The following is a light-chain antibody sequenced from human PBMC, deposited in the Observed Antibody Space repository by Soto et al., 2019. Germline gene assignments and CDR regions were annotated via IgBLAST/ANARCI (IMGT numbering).Light chain of an antibody. V-gene: IGKV3-11*01. Sequence: EIVLTQSPATLSLSPGERATLSCRASQSVSSYLAWYQQKPGQAPRLLIYDASNRATGIPARFSGSGSGTDFTLTISSLEPEDFAVYYCQKYGNFWTFGQGTKVEIK. CDR3: QKYGNFWT. J-gene: IGKJ1*01. CDR1: QSVSSY. CDR2: DAS.